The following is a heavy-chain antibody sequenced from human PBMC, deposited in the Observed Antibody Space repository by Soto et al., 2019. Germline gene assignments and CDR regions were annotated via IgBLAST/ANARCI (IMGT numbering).Heavy chain of an antibody. J-gene: IGHJ4*02. V-gene: IGHV3-20*03. CDR2: VNWNGGST. Sequence: EVQLVESGGGVLRPGGSLRLSSAASGFTFDDYGMSWARQPPGKGLDWVSGVNWNGGSTGYADSVKGRFTSSRGNATNSLYLRMNRLRAEETAVYYCVIGAIMNFDYWGEGTLVSVAS. CDR3: VIGAIMNFDY. CDR1: GFTFDDYG.